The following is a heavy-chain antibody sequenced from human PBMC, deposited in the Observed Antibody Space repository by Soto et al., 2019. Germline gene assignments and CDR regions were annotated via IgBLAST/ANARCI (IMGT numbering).Heavy chain of an antibody. CDR1: GGSVNSGDYY. CDR2: IYYSGST. V-gene: IGHV4-61*08. Sequence: QVQLQESGPGLVKPSETLSLTCTVSGGSVNSGDYYWSWIRQPPGKGLEWIGYIYYSGSTNYNPSLTRRVTMSVDTSKNQFSLKLSSVTAADTTVYYCARFGYYYGMDVWGQGTTVTVSS. D-gene: IGHD3-16*01. J-gene: IGHJ6*02. CDR3: ARFGYYYGMDV.